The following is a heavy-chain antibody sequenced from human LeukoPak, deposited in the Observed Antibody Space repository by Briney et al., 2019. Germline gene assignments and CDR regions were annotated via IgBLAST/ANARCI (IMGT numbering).Heavy chain of an antibody. J-gene: IGHJ5*02. Sequence: PGGSLRLSCAASGFTFDDYAMHWVRQAPGKGLEWVSGISWNSGSIGYADSVKGRFTISRDNAKNSLYLQMNSLRAEDTALYYCAKDDSRNWNYVGGENWFDPWGQGTLVTVSS. V-gene: IGHV3-9*01. CDR3: AKDDSRNWNYVGGENWFDP. D-gene: IGHD1-7*01. CDR1: GFTFDDYA. CDR2: ISWNSGSI.